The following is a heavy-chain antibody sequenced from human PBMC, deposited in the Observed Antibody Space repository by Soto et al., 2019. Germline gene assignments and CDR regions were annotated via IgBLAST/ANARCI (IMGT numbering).Heavy chain of an antibody. J-gene: IGHJ4*02. CDR1: DGSISSSNW. V-gene: IGHV4-4*02. CDR3: ARSRTGSGWLAN. CDR2: IHHSGIT. D-gene: IGHD6-19*01. Sequence: SETLSLTCAVSDGSISSSNWWSWVRQPPGKGLEWIGEIHHSGITNYNPSLKSRVTISVDKSKNQFSLKVNSVTAADTAVYYCARSRTGSGWLANWGQGILVTVSS.